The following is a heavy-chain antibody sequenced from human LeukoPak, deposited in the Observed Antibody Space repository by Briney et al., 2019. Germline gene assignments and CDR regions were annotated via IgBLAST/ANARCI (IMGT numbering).Heavy chain of an antibody. D-gene: IGHD3-22*01. J-gene: IGHJ4*02. CDR1: GFTFSSYE. V-gene: IGHV3-48*03. CDR2: ISSSGSTI. CDR3: ARDSGYYYESSGPFDY. Sequence: GGSLRLSCAASGFTFSSYEMNWVRQAPGKGLEWVSHISSSGSTIYYADSVKGRFTISRDNAKNSLYLQMNSLRAEDTAVYYCARDSGYYYESSGPFDYWGQGTLVTVSS.